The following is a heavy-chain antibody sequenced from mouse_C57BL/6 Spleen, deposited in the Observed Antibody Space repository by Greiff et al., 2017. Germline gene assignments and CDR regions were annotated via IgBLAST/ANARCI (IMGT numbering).Heavy chain of an antibody. CDR1: GFSLTSYG. D-gene: IGHD1-1*01. V-gene: IGHV2-2*01. J-gene: IGHJ1*03. CDR3: ARNPLLRYWYFDV. Sequence: VKLVESGPGLVQPSQSLSITCTVSGFSLTSYGVHWVRQSPGKGLEWLGVIWSGGSTDYNAAFISRLSISKDNSKSQVFFKMNSLQADDTAIYYCARNPLLRYWYFDVWGTGTTVTVSS. CDR2: IWSGGST.